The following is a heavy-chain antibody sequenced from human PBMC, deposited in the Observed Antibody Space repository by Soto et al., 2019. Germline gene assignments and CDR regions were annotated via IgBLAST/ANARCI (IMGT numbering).Heavy chain of an antibody. V-gene: IGHV1-2*02. CDR2: INPNSGVT. J-gene: IGHJ6*02. CDR3: ARAGLAAPASGEYGMDV. CDR1: GYTFTGYY. D-gene: IGHD6-13*01. Sequence: QVQLVQSGAEVKKPGASVKVSCKASGYTFTGYYMHWVRQAPGQGLEWMGWINPNSGVTKYAQRFQGRVTMTRDTSIRTGYMELSRLRSDDTAVYFCARAGLAAPASGEYGMDVWGQGTTVTVSS.